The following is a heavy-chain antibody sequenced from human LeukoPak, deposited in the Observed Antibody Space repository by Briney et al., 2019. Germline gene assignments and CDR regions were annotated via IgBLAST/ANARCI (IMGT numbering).Heavy chain of an antibody. CDR1: GYTFSSYG. J-gene: IGHJ3*02. V-gene: IGHV3-30*02. Sequence: GGSLKLSCAASGYTFSSYGMHWVRQAPGKGLEWVAFIRFDGTIKDYADSVKGRFTISRDNSKNTLYLQMNSLRAEDTAVYYCARVLGVGATYAFDIWGQGTMVTVSS. D-gene: IGHD1-26*01. CDR3: ARVLGVGATYAFDI. CDR2: IRFDGTIK.